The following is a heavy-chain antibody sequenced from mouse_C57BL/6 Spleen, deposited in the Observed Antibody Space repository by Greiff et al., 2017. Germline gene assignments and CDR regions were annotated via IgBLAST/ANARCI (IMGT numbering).Heavy chain of an antibody. CDR2: ISYDGSN. CDR3: ARHYYGSSYCSFYV. CDR1: GYSITSGYY. Sequence: EVKLMESGPGLVKPSQSLSLTCSVTGYSITSGYYWNWIRQFPGNKLEWMGYISYDGSNNSNPSLKNRISITRDTSKNQFFLKLNSVTTEDTATYYCARHYYGSSYCSFYVWGTGATVTVSS. D-gene: IGHD1-1*01. V-gene: IGHV3-6*01. J-gene: IGHJ1*03.